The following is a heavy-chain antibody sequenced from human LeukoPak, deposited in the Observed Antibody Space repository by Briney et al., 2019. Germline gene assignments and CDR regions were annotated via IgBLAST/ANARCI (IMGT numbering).Heavy chain of an antibody. CDR3: ARGWREGYGMDV. Sequence: SETLSLTCTVSGGSISSYYWSWIRQPPGKGLEWIGYIYYSGSTNYNPSLKSRVTISVDTSKNQFSLKLSSVTAADTAVYYCARGWREGYGMDVWGQGTSVTVSS. CDR1: GGSISSYY. V-gene: IGHV4-59*01. J-gene: IGHJ6*02. CDR2: IYYSGST.